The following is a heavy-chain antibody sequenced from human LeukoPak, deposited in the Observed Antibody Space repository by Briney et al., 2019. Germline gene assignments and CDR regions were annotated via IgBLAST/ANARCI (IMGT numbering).Heavy chain of an antibody. CDR1: GYSFTSYW. Sequence: GESLKISCKGSGYSFTSYWIGWVRQMPGKGLEWMGIIYPGDSDTRYSPSIQGQVTISADKSISPAYLQWSSLKASDTAMYYCARQRYYYDSTGAFDIWGQGTMVTVSS. CDR2: IYPGDSDT. CDR3: ARQRYYYDSTGAFDI. D-gene: IGHD3-22*01. J-gene: IGHJ3*02. V-gene: IGHV5-51*01.